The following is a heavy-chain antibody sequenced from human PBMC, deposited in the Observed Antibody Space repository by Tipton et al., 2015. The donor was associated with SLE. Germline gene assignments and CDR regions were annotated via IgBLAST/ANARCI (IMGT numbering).Heavy chain of an antibody. V-gene: IGHV4-34*01. CDR1: GGSFNDYY. J-gene: IGHJ6*02. CDR2: INHIGST. D-gene: IGHD3-10*01. CDR3: ARGGVPRARRGHRRMDV. Sequence: TLSLTCAVYGGSFNDYYWNWIRQSPGKGLEWIGEINHIGSTNYNKSLKSRVTISLDTSKNQSSLKLTSVTAADTAVYFCARGGVPRARRGHRRMDVWGQGTTVTVSS.